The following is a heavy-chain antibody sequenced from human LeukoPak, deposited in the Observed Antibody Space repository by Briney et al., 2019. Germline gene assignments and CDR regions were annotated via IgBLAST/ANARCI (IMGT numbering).Heavy chain of an antibody. CDR1: GFTFSSYS. Sequence: GGSLRLSCAASGFTFSSYSMTWVRQAPGKGLEWVSSISSSSSYIYYADSVKGRFTISRDNAKNSLYLQMNSLRAEDTAVYYCARASGSYLYGMDVWGQGTTVTVSS. CDR3: ARASGSYLYGMDV. D-gene: IGHD3-10*01. J-gene: IGHJ6*02. V-gene: IGHV3-21*01. CDR2: ISSSSSYI.